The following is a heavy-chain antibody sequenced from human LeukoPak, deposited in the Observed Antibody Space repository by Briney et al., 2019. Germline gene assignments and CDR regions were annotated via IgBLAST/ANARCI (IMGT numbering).Heavy chain of an antibody. D-gene: IGHD1-26*01. CDR1: GYTFTGYY. CDR2: INPSGGST. CDR3: ARGIGSVVDAFDI. Sequence: ASVKVSCKASGYTFTGYYMHWVRQAPGQGLEWMGRINPSGGSTSYAQKFQGRVTMTRDTSTSTVYMELSSLRSEDTAVYYCARGIGSVVDAFDIWGQGTMVTVSS. V-gene: IGHV1-46*01. J-gene: IGHJ3*02.